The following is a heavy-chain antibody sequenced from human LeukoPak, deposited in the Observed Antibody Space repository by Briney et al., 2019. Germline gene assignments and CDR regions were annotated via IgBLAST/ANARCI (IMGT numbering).Heavy chain of an antibody. D-gene: IGHD6-25*01. Sequence: PGGSLRLSCAASGFTFSSYAMSWVRQAPGKGLEWVSAISGSGGSTYYANSVKGRFTISRDNSKNTLYLQMNSLRAEDTAVYYCAKATTSTIAAAGYWGQGTLVTVSS. V-gene: IGHV3-23*01. CDR1: GFTFSSYA. J-gene: IGHJ4*02. CDR3: AKATTSTIAAAGY. CDR2: ISGSGGST.